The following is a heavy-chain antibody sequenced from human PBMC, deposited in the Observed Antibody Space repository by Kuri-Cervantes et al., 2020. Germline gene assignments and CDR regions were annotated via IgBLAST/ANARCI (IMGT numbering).Heavy chain of an antibody. Sequence: GESLKISCAASGFTFRSYTMNWVRQAPGKGLEWVSSISSSSTYTFYADSVKGRFTISRDNAKNSLYLQMNSLRAEDTAVYYCAREGRLLSYPYNWFDPWGQGTLVTVSS. V-gene: IGHV3-21*01. CDR1: GFTFRSYT. CDR3: AREGRLLSYPYNWFDP. D-gene: IGHD2-2*01. J-gene: IGHJ5*02. CDR2: ISSSSTYT.